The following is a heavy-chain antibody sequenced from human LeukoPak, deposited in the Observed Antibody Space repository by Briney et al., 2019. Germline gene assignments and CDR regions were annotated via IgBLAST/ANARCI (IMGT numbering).Heavy chain of an antibody. V-gene: IGHV3-74*01. D-gene: IGHD5-18*01. CDR2: INSDGSST. CDR3: GREDRFGYNYAYGLDV. CDR1: GFTFNRYW. J-gene: IGHJ6*02. Sequence: GGSLRLSCAASGFTFNRYWMHWVRQVPGKGLVWVSRINSDGSSTGYADSVRGRFTISRDNAKNTLYLQMNSLRAEDTAVYYCGREDRFGYNYAYGLDVWGQGTTVTVSS.